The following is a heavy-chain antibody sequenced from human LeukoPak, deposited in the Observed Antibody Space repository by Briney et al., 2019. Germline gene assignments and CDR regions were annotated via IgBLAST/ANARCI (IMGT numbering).Heavy chain of an antibody. CDR2: IHHSGKT. J-gene: IGHJ6*03. CDR1: GDSISSINW. D-gene: IGHD5-18*01. V-gene: IGHV4-4*02. CDR3: ARAPDTAIPYYYMDV. Sequence: SGTLSLTCAVSGDSISSINWWTWARLSPEKGLEWIGEIHHSGKTNYNPSLKSRVNISLDKSKNHFSLRVNSVVAADTAIYYCARAPDTAIPYYYMDVWGKGTTVTVSS.